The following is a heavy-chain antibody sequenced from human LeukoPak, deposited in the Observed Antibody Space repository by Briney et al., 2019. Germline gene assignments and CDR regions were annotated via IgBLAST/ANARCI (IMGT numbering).Heavy chain of an antibody. CDR2: TNEDGSYA. D-gene: IGHD3-10*01. CDR1: GFTLSSYW. CDR3: GRINYNGDY. V-gene: IGHV3-74*01. J-gene: IGHJ4*02. Sequence: GGSLRLSCAASGFTLSSYWVHWVRQPPGKGLMWLSRTNEDGSYADYADSVKGRSTISRDNAKNTVYLQMNSLRTEDTAVYFCGRINYNGDYWGRGTLVTVSS.